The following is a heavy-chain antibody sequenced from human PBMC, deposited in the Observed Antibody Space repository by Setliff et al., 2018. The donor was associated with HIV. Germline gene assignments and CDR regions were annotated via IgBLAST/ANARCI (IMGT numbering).Heavy chain of an antibody. CDR3: ARGKGGSGSYPGAGEIDP. D-gene: IGHD3-10*01. J-gene: IGHJ5*02. CDR1: GGSISSYY. CDR2: IYTSGST. V-gene: IGHV4-4*07. Sequence: LSLTCTVSGGSISSYYWSWIRQPAGKGLEWIGRIYTSGSTNYNPSLKSRVTMSVDTSKNQFSLKLSSVTAADTAVYYCARGKGGSGSYPGAGEIDPWGQGTLVTAPQ.